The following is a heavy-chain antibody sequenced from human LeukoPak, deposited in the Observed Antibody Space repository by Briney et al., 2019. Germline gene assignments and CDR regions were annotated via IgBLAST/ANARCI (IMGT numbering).Heavy chain of an antibody. Sequence: SETLSLTCAVSGGSISSSNWWSWVRQPPGKGLEWIGEIYHSGSTNYNPSLKSRGTISVDKSKNQFSLKLSSVTAADTAVYYCARASYYDSSGYYTNWFDPWGQGTLVTDSS. CDR3: ARASYYDSSGYYTNWFDP. CDR2: IYHSGST. J-gene: IGHJ5*02. V-gene: IGHV4-4*02. D-gene: IGHD3-22*01. CDR1: GGSISSSNW.